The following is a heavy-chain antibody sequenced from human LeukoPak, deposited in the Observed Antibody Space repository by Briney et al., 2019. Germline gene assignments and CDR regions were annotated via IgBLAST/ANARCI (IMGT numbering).Heavy chain of an antibody. V-gene: IGHV4-59*12. J-gene: IGHJ6*03. CDR3: ASRDYYYYMDV. CDR1: GGSISNYY. Sequence: PSETLSLTCTVSGGSISNYYWSWIRKPPGKGLELIGYIYYSGSTNYNPSLKSRVTISVDTSKKQFSLKLSSVTAADTAVYYCASRDYYYYMDVWGKGTTVTVSS. CDR2: IYYSGST.